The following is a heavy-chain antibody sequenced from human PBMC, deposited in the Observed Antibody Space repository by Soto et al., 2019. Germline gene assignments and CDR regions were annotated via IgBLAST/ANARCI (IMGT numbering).Heavy chain of an antibody. CDR1: GYAFINYA. CDR3: SIEVGNTGTSDY. Sequence: QVQMWQSGVEVKKPGTSVMVSCRASGYAFINYAVTWVRQAPGEGLAWMGLISTSNDNSYSAQKFQDRVTMSTETSSNTAYMERRRLTSDDTAVYYCSIEVGNTGTSDYWGQGTLVT. V-gene: IGHV1-18*01. D-gene: IGHD1-7*01. CDR2: ISTSNDNS. J-gene: IGHJ4*02.